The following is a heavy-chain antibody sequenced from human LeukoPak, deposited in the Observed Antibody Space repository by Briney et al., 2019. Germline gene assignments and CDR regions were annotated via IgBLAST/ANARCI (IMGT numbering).Heavy chain of an antibody. CDR1: GGSISSYY. V-gene: IGHV4-59*01. D-gene: IGHD3-22*01. CDR3: ARDSRHYYDSSGYPIEYNWFDP. CDR2: IYYSGST. J-gene: IGHJ5*02. Sequence: SETLSLTCTVSGGSISSYYWSWIRQPPGKGLEWIGYIYYSGSTNYNPSLKSRVTISVDTSKNQFSLKLSSVTAADTAVYYCARDSRHYYDSSGYPIEYNWFDPWGQGTLVTVSP.